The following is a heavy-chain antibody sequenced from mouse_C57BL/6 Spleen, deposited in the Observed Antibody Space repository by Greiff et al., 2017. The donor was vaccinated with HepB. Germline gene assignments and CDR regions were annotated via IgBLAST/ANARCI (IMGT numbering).Heavy chain of an antibody. D-gene: IGHD2-4*01. CDR2: IDPEDGET. CDR1: GFNIKDYY. V-gene: IGHV14-2*01. J-gene: IGHJ4*01. CDR3: ARGGMGLRRASYYAMDY. Sequence: EVQLQQSGAELVKPGASVKLSCTASGFNIKDYYMHWVKQRTEQGLEWIGRIDPEDGETTYAPKFQGKATITEDTSSHTAYRQLSSLTSEDTAVYYCARGGMGLRRASYYAMDYWGQGTSVTVSS.